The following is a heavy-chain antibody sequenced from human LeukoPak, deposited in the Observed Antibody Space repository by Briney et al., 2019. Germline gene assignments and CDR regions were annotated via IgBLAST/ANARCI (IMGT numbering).Heavy chain of an antibody. D-gene: IGHD4-17*01. V-gene: IGHV1-46*01. CDR1: GYTFTSYY. CDR2: INPSGGST. J-gene: IGHJ5*02. CDR3: ARALNDDYGDYGANWFDP. Sequence: ASVKVSCKASGYTFTSYYMHWVRQAPGQGLERMGIINPSGGSTSYAQKFQGRVTMTRDTSTSTVYMELSSLRSEDTAVYYCARALNDDYGDYGANWFDPWGQGTLVTVSS.